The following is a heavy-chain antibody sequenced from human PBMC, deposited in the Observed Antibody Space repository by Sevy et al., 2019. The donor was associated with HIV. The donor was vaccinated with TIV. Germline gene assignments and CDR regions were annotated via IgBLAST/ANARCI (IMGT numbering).Heavy chain of an antibody. CDR2: IGNSGSYI. D-gene: IGHD1-1*01. J-gene: IGHJ5*02. CDR3: AKAEGVPPNWFDP. Sequence: GGSLRLSCAASGFTFSSYNMNWVRQAPGKGLEWVSSIGNSGSYIYYAGSVKGRFTISRDNAKNSLYLQMNSLRAEDTAVYYCAKAEGVPPNWFDPWGQGTLVTVSS. CDR1: GFTFSSYN. V-gene: IGHV3-21*01.